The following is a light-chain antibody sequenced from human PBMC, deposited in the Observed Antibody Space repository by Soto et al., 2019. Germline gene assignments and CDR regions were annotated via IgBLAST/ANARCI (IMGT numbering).Light chain of an antibody. V-gene: IGKV3-20*01. CDR1: QSVSSTY. CDR3: QQHGRT. CDR2: GAS. Sequence: EIVLTQSPGTLSLSPGERASLSCRASQSVSSTYLAWYQQKPGQTPRLLIYGASSRATGIPDRFSGSGSGTDFTLTISRLEPADFAVYYCQQHGRTFGQGTKLEIK. J-gene: IGKJ2*01.